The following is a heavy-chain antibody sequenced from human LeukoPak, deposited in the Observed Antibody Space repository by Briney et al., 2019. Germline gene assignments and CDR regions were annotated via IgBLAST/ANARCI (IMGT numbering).Heavy chain of an antibody. D-gene: IGHD5-24*01. CDR3: ARGGEMATILVY. Sequence: SVKVSCKASGGTFSSYAISWVRQAPGQGLEWMGRIIPILGIANYAQKFQGRVTITADKSTSTAYMELSSLRSEDTAVYYCARGGEMATILVYWGQGTLVTVSS. CDR1: GGTFSSYA. J-gene: IGHJ4*02. V-gene: IGHV1-69*04. CDR2: IIPILGIA.